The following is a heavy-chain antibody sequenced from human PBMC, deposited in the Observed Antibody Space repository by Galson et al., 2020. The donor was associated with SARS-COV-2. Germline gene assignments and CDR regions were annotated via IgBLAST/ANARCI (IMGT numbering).Heavy chain of an antibody. CDR1: GYSITSGYF. CDR3: ARALYTGSYEHDY. J-gene: IGHJ4*02. Sequence: SQTLSLTCAVSGYSITSGYFWGWIRQPPGKGLEWIASLLHGGNSYYNPSLKSRVTLSVDTSKNQFSLNVNSVTAADTAVYYCARALYTGSYEHDYWGQGTLVTVSS. V-gene: IGHV4-38-2*01. D-gene: IGHD1-26*01. CDR2: LLHGGNS.